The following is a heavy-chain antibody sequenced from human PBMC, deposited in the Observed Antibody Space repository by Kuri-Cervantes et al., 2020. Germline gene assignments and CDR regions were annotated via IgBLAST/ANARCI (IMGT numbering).Heavy chain of an antibody. D-gene: IGHD5-18*01. CDR3: ARGSVLQLWFLFDY. J-gene: IGHJ4*02. CDR1: GFTFSSYG. V-gene: IGHV3-33*08. Sequence: GESLKISCAASGFTFSSYGMHWVRQAPGKGLEWVAVIWYDGSNKYYADSVKGRFTTSRDNSKNTLYLQMNSLRAEDTAVYYCARGSVLQLWFLFDYWGQGTLVTVSS. CDR2: IWYDGSNK.